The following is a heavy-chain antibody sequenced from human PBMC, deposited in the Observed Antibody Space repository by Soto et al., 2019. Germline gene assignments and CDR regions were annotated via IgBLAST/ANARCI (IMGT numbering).Heavy chain of an antibody. Sequence: EVQLLEPGGGLVQPGGSLRLSCAASGFTFSNYAMNWVRQAPGKGLEWVSVISGSGGSTYYADSVKGRFTISRDNSKNTLYVQMNSLRAEDTAVYYCARRSSGWYFDYWGQGTLVTVSS. CDR2: ISGSGGST. CDR1: GFTFSNYA. D-gene: IGHD6-19*01. V-gene: IGHV3-23*01. J-gene: IGHJ4*02. CDR3: ARRSSGWYFDY.